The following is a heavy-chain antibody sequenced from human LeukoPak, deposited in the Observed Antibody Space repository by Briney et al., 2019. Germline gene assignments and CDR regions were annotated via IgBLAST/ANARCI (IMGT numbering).Heavy chain of an antibody. J-gene: IGHJ3*02. Sequence: ASVKVSCKASGYTFTSYDINWVRQATGQGLEWMGWINPNSGGTNYAQKFQGRVTMTRDTSISTAYMELSRLRSDDTAVYYCARGHYYGSGSSEDAFDIWGQGTMVTVSS. D-gene: IGHD3-10*01. CDR3: ARGHYYGSGSSEDAFDI. V-gene: IGHV1-2*02. CDR2: INPNSGGT. CDR1: GYTFTSYD.